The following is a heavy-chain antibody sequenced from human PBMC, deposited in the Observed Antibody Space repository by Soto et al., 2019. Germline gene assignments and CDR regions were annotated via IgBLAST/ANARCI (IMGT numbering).Heavy chain of an antibody. CDR2: IYYSGST. J-gene: IGHJ4*02. Sequence: SETLSLTCTFSGGSISSGDYYWSWIRQPPGKGLEWIGYIYYSGSTYYNPSLKSRVTISVDTSKNQFSLKLSSVTAADTAVYYCARADYYDSSGYPNWGQGTLVTVSS. V-gene: IGHV4-30-4*01. CDR3: ARADYYDSSGYPN. D-gene: IGHD3-22*01. CDR1: GGSISSGDYY.